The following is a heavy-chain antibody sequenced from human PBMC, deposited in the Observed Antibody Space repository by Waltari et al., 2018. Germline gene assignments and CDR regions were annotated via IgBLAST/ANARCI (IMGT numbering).Heavy chain of an antibody. CDR1: GFSFSSYS. CDR2: ISSSSTTT. D-gene: IGHD6-19*01. J-gene: IGHJ4*02. CDR3: ARKIGSTGDY. Sequence: EVQLVESGGGLVQPGGSMRLSCAASGFSFSSYSMNWVRQAPGKGREWVSYISSSSTTTYYADSVKGRFTISRDNAKNSLYLQMNSLRVEDTAVYYCARKIGSTGDYWGQGTLVTVSS. V-gene: IGHV3-48*01.